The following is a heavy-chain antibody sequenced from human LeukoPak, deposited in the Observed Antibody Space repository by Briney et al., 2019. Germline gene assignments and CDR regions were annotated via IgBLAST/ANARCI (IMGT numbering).Heavy chain of an antibody. V-gene: IGHV4-59*01. CDR2: IYYSGTT. CDR1: GGSISSYY. J-gene: IGHJ4*02. D-gene: IGHD6-19*01. CDR3: ARTSSSGLVGGYYFDY. Sequence: SETLSLTCTVSGGSISSYYWSWIRQPPGKGLEWIGFIYYSGTTNYNPSLKSRVTISVDTSKNQFSLKLSSVTAADTAVYYCARTSSSGLVGGYYFDYWGQGTLVTVSS.